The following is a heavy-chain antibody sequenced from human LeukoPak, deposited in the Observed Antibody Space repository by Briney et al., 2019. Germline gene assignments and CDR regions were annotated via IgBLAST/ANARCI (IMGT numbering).Heavy chain of an antibody. J-gene: IGHJ4*02. CDR2: IRSKPYGGTT. CDR3: SRGSAYDYVWGSYHYSYFDY. CDR1: GFPFGDYA. V-gene: IGHV3-49*03. D-gene: IGHD3-16*02. Sequence: GGSLRLSCIVSGFPFGDYAMSWFRQAPGKGLEWVGFIRSKPYGGTTEYAASVKGRFTISRDDSASIAYLQMNSLKTEDTAMYYCSRGSAYDYVWGSYHYSYFDYWGQGILDTVSS.